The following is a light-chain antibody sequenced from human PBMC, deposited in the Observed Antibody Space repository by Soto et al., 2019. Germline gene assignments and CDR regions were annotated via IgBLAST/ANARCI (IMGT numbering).Light chain of an antibody. Sequence: QSVLTQPASVSGSPGQSITISFAGNSSDVGGYTYVSWYQQHPGKAPKLMIYDVSNRPSGVSNRFSGSKSGNTASLTISGLQAEDEADYYCTSYTSSSTPYAFGGGTKVT. CDR1: SSDVGGYTY. CDR3: TSYTSSSTPYA. CDR2: DVS. V-gene: IGLV2-14*01. J-gene: IGLJ1*01.